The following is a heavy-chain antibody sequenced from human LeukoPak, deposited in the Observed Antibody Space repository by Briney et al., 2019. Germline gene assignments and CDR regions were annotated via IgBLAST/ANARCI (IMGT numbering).Heavy chain of an antibody. V-gene: IGHV1-69*06. CDR1: GYTFTGYY. CDR3: ASGVSSIAAPSYYYYMDV. Sequence: SVKVSCKASGYTFTGYYMHWVRQAPGQGLEWMGGIIPIFGTANYAQKFQGRVTITADKSTSTAYMELSSLRSEDTAVYYCASGVSSIAAPSYYYYMDVWGKGTTVTVSS. J-gene: IGHJ6*03. D-gene: IGHD6-6*01. CDR2: IIPIFGTA.